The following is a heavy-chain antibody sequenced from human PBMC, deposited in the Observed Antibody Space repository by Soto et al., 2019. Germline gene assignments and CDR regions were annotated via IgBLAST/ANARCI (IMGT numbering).Heavy chain of an antibody. J-gene: IGHJ6*02. CDR2: ISWNSGNI. CDR1: GFTFHNYA. CDR3: AKSYTSGLYGMDV. V-gene: IGHV3-9*01. Sequence: LRLYCAASGFTFHNYAMHWVRQAPGKGLEWVSGISWNSGNIGYADSVKGRFTISRDNAKNSLYLQMNSLRAEDTALYYRAKSYTSGLYGMDVWGQGTAVTVSS. D-gene: IGHD6-25*01.